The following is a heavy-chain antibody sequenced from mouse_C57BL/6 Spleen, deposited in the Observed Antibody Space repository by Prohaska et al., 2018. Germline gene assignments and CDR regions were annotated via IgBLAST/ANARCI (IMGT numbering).Heavy chain of an antibody. J-gene: IGHJ2*01. Sequence: QSNGKSLEWIGDINPNNGGTIYNQKFKGKATLTVDKSSSTAYMELRSLTSEDTAVYYCARSRVTTVVATEDYFDYWGQGTTLTVSS. V-gene: IGHV1-18*01. CDR3: ARSRVTTVVATEDYFDY. CDR2: INPNNGGT. D-gene: IGHD1-1*01.